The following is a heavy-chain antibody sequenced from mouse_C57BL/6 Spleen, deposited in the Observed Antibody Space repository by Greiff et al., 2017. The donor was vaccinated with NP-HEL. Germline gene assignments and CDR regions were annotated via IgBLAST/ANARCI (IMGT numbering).Heavy chain of an antibody. D-gene: IGHD2-1*01. V-gene: IGHV1-54*01. CDR1: GYAFTNYL. Sequence: QVHVKQSGAELVRPGTSVKVSCKASGYAFTNYLIEWVKQRPGQGLEWIGVINPGSGGTNYNEKFKGKATLTADKSSSTAYMQLSSLTSEDSAVYFCARSYGNYDWFAYWGQGTLVTVSA. CDR2: INPGSGGT. CDR3: ARSYGNYDWFAY. J-gene: IGHJ3*01.